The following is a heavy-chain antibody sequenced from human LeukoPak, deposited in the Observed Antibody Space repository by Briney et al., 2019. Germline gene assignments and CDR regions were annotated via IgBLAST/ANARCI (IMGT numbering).Heavy chain of an antibody. CDR2: FNKKDKGYAEAT. D-gene: IGHD1-26*01. CDR3: TRDSGTYNWFDP. J-gene: IGHJ5*02. Sequence: GGPLRLSCAASGFTFSGSAIHGVRQSSGKGLEWVGQFNKKDKGYAEATPYAASVKGRYTISRDDSINTAYLQMKSLKTEDTALYYCTRDSGTYNWFDPWGQGTLVTVSS. V-gene: IGHV3-73*01. CDR1: GFTFSGSA.